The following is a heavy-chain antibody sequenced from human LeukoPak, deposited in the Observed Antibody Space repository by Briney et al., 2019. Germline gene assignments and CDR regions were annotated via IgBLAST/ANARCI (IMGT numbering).Heavy chain of an antibody. D-gene: IGHD1-14*01. CDR2: IYYSGST. CDR3: ARHAGIATLGTDY. Sequence: SETLSLTCTVSGGSISSSSYYWGWIRQPPGKGLEWIGSIYYSGSTYYNPSLKSRVTISVDTSKNQFSLKLSSVTAADTAVYYCARHAGIATLGTDYWGQGTLVTVSS. J-gene: IGHJ4*02. V-gene: IGHV4-39*01. CDR1: GGSISSSSYY.